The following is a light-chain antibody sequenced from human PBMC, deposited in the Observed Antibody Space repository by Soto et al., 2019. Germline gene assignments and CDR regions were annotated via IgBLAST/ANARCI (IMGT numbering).Light chain of an antibody. CDR3: QQYDSYSLFT. CDR2: DAS. CDR1: ESISSW. J-gene: IGKJ3*01. Sequence: DIQMTQSPSNLSASVGDRVTITCRASESISSWLAWYQQKPGKAPKLLIYDASSLESGVPSRFSGSGSGTGFIFTISSLQPDDFATYYCQQYDSYSLFTFGPGTKVDIK. V-gene: IGKV1-5*01.